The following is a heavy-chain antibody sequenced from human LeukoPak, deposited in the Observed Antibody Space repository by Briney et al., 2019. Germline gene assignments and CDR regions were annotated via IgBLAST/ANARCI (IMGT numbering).Heavy chain of an antibody. CDR2: IYYSGST. J-gene: IGHJ4*02. CDR1: GGSISSGGYY. V-gene: IGHV4-31*03. Sequence: PSETLSLTCTVSGGSISSGGYYWSWIRQHPGKGLEWIGYIYYSGSTYYNPSLKSRVTISVDTSKNQFSLKLSSVTAADTAVYYCARSNLQLWFLWGQGTLVTVSS. D-gene: IGHD5-18*01. CDR3: ARSNLQLWFL.